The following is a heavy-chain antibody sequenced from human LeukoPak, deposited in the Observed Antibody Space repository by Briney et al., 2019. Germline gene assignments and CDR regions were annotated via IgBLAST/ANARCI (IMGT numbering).Heavy chain of an antibody. V-gene: IGHV4-38-2*02. D-gene: IGHD6-13*01. Sequence: SETLSLTCTVSGYSISSGYYWGWIRQPPGKGLEWIGSIYHSGSTYYNPSLKSRVTISVDTSKNQFSLKLSSVTAADTAVYYCAISSSWYESPFFDYWGQGTLVTVSS. CDR1: GYSISSGYY. J-gene: IGHJ4*02. CDR2: IYHSGST. CDR3: AISSSWYESPFFDY.